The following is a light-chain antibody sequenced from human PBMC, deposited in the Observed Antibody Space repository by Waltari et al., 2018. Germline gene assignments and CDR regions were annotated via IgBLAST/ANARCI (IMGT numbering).Light chain of an antibody. CDR3: NSYTGGISWV. CDR1: SSDIGYYNY. CDR2: DVN. Sequence: QSALTQPASVSGSPGQSITISCTGSSSDIGYYNYVSWYQLHPGRAPRLMAYDVNNRPSGGSNRFSASKSGNTASLTISGLQAEDEAQYYCNSYTGGISWVFGTGTKVTVL. V-gene: IGLV2-14*03. J-gene: IGLJ1*01.